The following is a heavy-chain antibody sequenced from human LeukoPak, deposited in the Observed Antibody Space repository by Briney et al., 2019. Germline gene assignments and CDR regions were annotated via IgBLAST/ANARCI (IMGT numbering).Heavy chain of an antibody. J-gene: IGHJ4*02. CDR1: GFTFSAYG. CDR3: AKDPAGN. V-gene: IGHV3-30*02. CDR2: IRFDGGTT. Sequence: GGSLRLSCATSGFTFSAYGMHWVRQAPGKGLEWVTFIRFDGGTTYYADSVKGRFTISRDNSNNTLYLQMNSLRAEDTAVYYCAKDPAGNWGQGTLVTVSS.